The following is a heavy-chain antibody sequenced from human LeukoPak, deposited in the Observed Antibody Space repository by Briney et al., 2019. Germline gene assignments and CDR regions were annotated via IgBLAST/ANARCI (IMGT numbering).Heavy chain of an antibody. CDR2: FYYSGST. V-gene: IGHV4-59*01. Sequence: SETLSLTCTVSGGSISSYYWSWIRQPPGKGLEWIGYFYYSGSTNYNPSLKSRVTISVDTSKNQFSLKLSSVTAADTAVYYCARDRSYIWFDPWGQGALVTVSS. CDR1: GGSISSYY. J-gene: IGHJ5*02. D-gene: IGHD1-26*01. CDR3: ARDRSYIWFDP.